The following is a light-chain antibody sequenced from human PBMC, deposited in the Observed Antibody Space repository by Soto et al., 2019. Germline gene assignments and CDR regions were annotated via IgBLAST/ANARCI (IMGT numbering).Light chain of an antibody. J-gene: IGKJ2*01. CDR1: QSVSSY. CDR3: QQRSNLPYT. V-gene: IGKV3-11*01. CDR2: DAS. Sequence: EIVLTQSPATLSLSPGERATLSCRASQSVSSYLAWYQHRPGQAPRLLIYDASNRATGIPAMFSCSGSGTAFTPTISSLEPEDFAVYYCQQRSNLPYTFGQGTNLEIK.